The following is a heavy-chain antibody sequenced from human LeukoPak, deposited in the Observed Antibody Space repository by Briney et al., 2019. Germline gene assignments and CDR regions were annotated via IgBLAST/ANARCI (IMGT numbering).Heavy chain of an antibody. CDR3: ARELLWFGELIDY. V-gene: IGHV1-2*02. D-gene: IGHD3-10*01. CDR2: INPNSVGT. CDR1: GYTFTDYY. Sequence: ASVKVSCKASGYTFTDYYIHWVRQAPGQGLEWMGWINPNSVGTNYAQKFQGRVTMTRDTSISTAYMELSRLRSDDTAVYYCARELLWFGELIDYWGQGTLVTVSS. J-gene: IGHJ4*02.